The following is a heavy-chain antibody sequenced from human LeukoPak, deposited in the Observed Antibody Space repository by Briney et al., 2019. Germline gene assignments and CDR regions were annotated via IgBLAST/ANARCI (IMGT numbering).Heavy chain of an antibody. D-gene: IGHD5-18*01. CDR2: IGTAGDT. CDR3: ARGGVDTAMVKNYYYYDMDV. V-gene: IGHV3-13*01. J-gene: IGHJ6*02. Sequence: LGGSLRLSCAASGFTFGSYDMHWVRQATGKGLEWVSAIGTAGDTYYPGSVKGRFTISRENAKNSLYLQMNSLRAGDTAVYYCARGGVDTAMVKNYYYYDMDVWGQGTTVTVSS. CDR1: GFTFGSYD.